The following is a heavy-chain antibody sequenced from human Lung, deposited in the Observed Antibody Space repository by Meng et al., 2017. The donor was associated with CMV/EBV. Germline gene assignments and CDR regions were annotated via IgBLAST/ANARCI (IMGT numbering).Heavy chain of an antibody. J-gene: IGHJ4*02. Sequence: ASXXVFCKASGYSFTTYGISWVRQAPGQGLEWKGWISTHDGNINYAQKFQGRVTMTTDTSTSTAYMEQRSLRISDTAVYYRARDRYYSYFDYWGQGTLVTVSS. D-gene: IGHD2-15*01. CDR3: ARDRYYSYFDY. CDR2: ISTHDGNI. V-gene: IGHV1-18*01. CDR1: GYSFTTYG.